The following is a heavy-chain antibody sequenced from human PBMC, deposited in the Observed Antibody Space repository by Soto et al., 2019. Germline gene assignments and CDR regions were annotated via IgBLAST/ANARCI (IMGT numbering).Heavy chain of an antibody. D-gene: IGHD6-19*01. V-gene: IGHV3-30-3*01. Sequence: QVQVVESGGGVVQPGRSLRLSCVASGFTFNSYAMHWVRQSPGKGLEWVAVISYDGNSKYYTDSVKGRFTISRDNSKNTLYLQMNNLRPEYTSVYYCARTGLQWLEKYYFDSWGQGTLVTVSS. J-gene: IGHJ4*02. CDR3: ARTGLQWLEKYYFDS. CDR1: GFTFNSYA. CDR2: ISYDGNSK.